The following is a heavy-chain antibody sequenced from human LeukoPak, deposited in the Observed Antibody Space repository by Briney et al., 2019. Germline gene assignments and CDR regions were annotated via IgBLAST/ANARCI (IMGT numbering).Heavy chain of an antibody. CDR2: IFYSGNT. J-gene: IGHJ3*02. CDR3: AREVIAAAGTDAFDI. CDR1: GGSINSGNHF. D-gene: IGHD6-13*01. Sequence: PSQTLSLTCTVSGGSINSGNHFWSWIRQHPAKGLEWIGYIFYSGNTYYNPSLESRVTISVDTSKNKFSLELNSVTAADTAVYYCAREVIAAAGTDAFDIWGQGTMVTVSS. V-gene: IGHV4-31*03.